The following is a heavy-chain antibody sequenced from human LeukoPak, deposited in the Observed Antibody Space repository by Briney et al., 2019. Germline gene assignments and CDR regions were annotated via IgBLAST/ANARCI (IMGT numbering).Heavy chain of an antibody. V-gene: IGHV3-64D*09. CDR1: GFTFRRHN. Sequence: GGSLRLSCSGSGFTFRRHNMHWARQAPGKGLEYVSAISYNGDSTYYVDSVKGRFTISRDNSKNTLDLQMSSLRPEDTAVYYCVSDRETQEQIWGPGTLVTVSS. CDR2: ISYNGDST. J-gene: IGHJ3*02. CDR3: VSDRETQEQI. D-gene: IGHD1-26*01.